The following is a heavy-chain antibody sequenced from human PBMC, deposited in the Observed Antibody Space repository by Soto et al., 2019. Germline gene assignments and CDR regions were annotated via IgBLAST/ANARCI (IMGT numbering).Heavy chain of an antibody. J-gene: IGHJ4*02. D-gene: IGHD2-2*01. Sequence: EVQLLESGGGLLQPGGSLRLSCAASGFTFRSYAMSWVRQAPGKGLEWVPAIGGSSGSTDYADSVKGRFTISRDNSKNTLFLQMNSLRAEDTAVYYCAKDRSSTSCYAFYYCGQGTLVTVSS. CDR1: GFTFRSYA. V-gene: IGHV3-23*01. CDR3: AKDRSSTSCYAFYY. CDR2: IGGSSGST.